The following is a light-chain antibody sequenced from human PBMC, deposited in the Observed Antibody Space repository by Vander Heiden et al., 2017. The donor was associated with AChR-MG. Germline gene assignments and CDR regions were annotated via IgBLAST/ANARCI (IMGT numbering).Light chain of an antibody. V-gene: IGKV1-39*01. CDR1: QSIITY. J-gene: IGKJ2*01. CDR3: QQIDSRLPYT. Sequence: DILMTQSPTSLSASVGDRVTITCRASQSIITYVNWYQQKPGKAPKLLIYAASSLQSGVPARFSGSGSGTDFTLTISSLQSEDFATYYCQQIDSRLPYTFGQGTRLEIK. CDR2: AAS.